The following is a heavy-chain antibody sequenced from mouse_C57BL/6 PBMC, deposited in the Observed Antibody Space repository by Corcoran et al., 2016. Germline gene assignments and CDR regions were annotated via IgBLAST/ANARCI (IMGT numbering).Heavy chain of an antibody. V-gene: IGHV1-81*01. D-gene: IGHD3-2*02. Sequence: QVQLQQSGAELARPGASVKLSCKASGYTFTSYGISWVKQRTGQGLEWIGEICPRSGNTYYNEKFKGKATLTADKSSSTAYMELRSLTSEDSAVYFWARRGSSGSPRFAYWGQGTLVTVSA. J-gene: IGHJ3*01. CDR1: GYTFTSYG. CDR3: ARRGSSGSPRFAY. CDR2: ICPRSGNT.